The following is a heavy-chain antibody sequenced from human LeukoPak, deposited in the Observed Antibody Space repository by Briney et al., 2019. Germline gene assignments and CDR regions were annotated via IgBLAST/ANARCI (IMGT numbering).Heavy chain of an antibody. J-gene: IGHJ4*02. CDR2: ISYDGSNK. CDR3: ARDLYYYGSGSDY. D-gene: IGHD3-10*01. V-gene: IGHV3-30-3*01. CDR1: RFTFSSYA. Sequence: GGSLILSCAASRFTFSSYAMTWVRQAPGKGLEWVAVISYDGSNKYYADSVKGRFTISRDNSKNTLYLQMNSLRAEDTAVYYCARDLYYYGSGSDYWGQGTLVTVSS.